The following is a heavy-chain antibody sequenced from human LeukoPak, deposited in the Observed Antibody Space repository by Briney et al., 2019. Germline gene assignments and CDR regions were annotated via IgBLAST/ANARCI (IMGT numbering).Heavy chain of an antibody. J-gene: IGHJ5*02. D-gene: IGHD1-14*01. CDR2: INHSGST. V-gene: IGHV4-34*01. CDR3: ARDAFLGITMPVNWFDP. CDR1: GGSFSGYY. Sequence: SETLSLTCAVYGGSFSGYYWSWIRQPPGKGLEWIGEINHSGSTNYNPSLKSRVTISIDTSKSQFSLNLNSVTAADTAVYYCARDAFLGITMPVNWFDPWGQGTLVTVSA.